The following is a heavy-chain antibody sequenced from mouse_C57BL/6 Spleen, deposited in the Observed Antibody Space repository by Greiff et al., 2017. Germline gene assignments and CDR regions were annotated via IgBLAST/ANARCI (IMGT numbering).Heavy chain of an antibody. V-gene: IGHV1-50*01. CDR2: IDPSDSYT. J-gene: IGHJ2*01. CDR1: GYTFTSYW. D-gene: IGHD2-4*01. Sequence: QVQLQQPGAELVKPGASVKLSCKASGYTFTSYWMQWVKQRPGQGLEWIGEIDPSDSYTNYNQKFKGKATLTVDTSSRTAYMQLSSLTSEDSAVYYCAKIYYDYAGFDYWGQGTTLPVSS. CDR3: AKIYYDYAGFDY.